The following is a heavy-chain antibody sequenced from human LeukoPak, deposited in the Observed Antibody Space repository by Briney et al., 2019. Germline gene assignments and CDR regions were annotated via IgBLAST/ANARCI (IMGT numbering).Heavy chain of an antibody. D-gene: IGHD2-2*01. CDR1: GGSFSGYY. J-gene: IGHJ4*02. CDR2: INHSGST. CDR3: ARREGYCSSTSCHHFDY. Sequence: SETLSLTCAVYGGSFSGYYWSWIRQPPGKGLEWIGKINHSGSTNYNPSLKSRVTISVDTSKNQFSLKLSSVTAADTAVYYCARREGYCSSTSCHHFDYWGQGTLVTVSS. V-gene: IGHV4-34*01.